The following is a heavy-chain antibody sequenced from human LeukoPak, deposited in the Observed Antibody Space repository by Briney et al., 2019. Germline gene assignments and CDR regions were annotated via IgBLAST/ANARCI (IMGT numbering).Heavy chain of an antibody. V-gene: IGHV1-18*01. CDR2: ISAYNGNT. D-gene: IGHD3-3*01. CDR1: GYTFTSYG. CDR3: ARDGYYDFWSGYGDY. J-gene: IGHJ4*02. Sequence: ASVKVSCKASGYTFTSYGISWVRQAPGRGLEWMGWISAYNGNTNYAQKLQGRVTMTTDTSTSTAYMELRSLRSDDTAVYYCARDGYYDFWSGYGDYWGQGTLVTVSS.